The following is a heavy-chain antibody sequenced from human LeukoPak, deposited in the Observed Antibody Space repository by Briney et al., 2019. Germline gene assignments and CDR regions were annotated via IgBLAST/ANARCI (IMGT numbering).Heavy chain of an antibody. CDR3: ARGITRGLDY. Sequence: GGSLRLPCAASGFTFSDYTMNWVRQAPGKGLEWVSSIFSSSSLIYYADSVKGRFTISRDNAKKSLYLQMNSLRAEDTAVYYCARGITRGLDYWGQGTLVTVSS. V-gene: IGHV3-21*01. CDR1: GFTFSDYT. D-gene: IGHD3-16*01. CDR2: IFSSSSLI. J-gene: IGHJ4*02.